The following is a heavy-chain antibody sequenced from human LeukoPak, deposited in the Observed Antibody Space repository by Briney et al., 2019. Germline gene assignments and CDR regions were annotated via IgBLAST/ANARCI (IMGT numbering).Heavy chain of an antibody. CDR1: GFTFTSSA. CDR2: IVVGSGNT. V-gene: IGHV1-58*02. CDR3: AAAPYYYDSSGYLPGAFDI. D-gene: IGHD3-22*01. J-gene: IGHJ3*02. Sequence: ASVKVSCKASGFTFTSSAMQRVRQARGQRLEWIGWIVVGSGNTNYAQKFQERVTITRDMSTSTAYMELSSLRSEDTAVYYCAAAPYYYDSSGYLPGAFDIWGQGTMVTVSS.